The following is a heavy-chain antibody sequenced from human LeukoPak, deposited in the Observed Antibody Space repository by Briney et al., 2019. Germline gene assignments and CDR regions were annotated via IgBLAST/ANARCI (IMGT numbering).Heavy chain of an antibody. CDR2: ITPIFGTA. J-gene: IGHJ4*02. CDR1: GGTFSSYA. Sequence: SVKVSCKASGGTFSSYAISWVRQAPGQGLEWMGGITPIFGTANYAQKFQGRVTITADESTSTAYMELSSLRSEDTAVYYCAKGEMATITPFDYWGQGTLVTVSS. V-gene: IGHV1-69*13. D-gene: IGHD5-24*01. CDR3: AKGEMATITPFDY.